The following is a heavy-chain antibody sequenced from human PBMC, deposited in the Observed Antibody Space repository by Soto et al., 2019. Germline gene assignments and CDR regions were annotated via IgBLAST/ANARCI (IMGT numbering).Heavy chain of an antibody. J-gene: IGHJ4*02. V-gene: IGHV1-2*02. CDR1: GYTFTGYY. D-gene: IGHD5-12*01. CDR2: ISPDSGGT. Sequence: ASVKVSCKASGYTFTGYYIYWVRQAPGQGLEWMGGISPDSGGTDYAQKFQGRITMTRDTSISTAYMELSGLRSDDTAVYYCARDERASGYPRPHYFDYWGQGTLVTVSS. CDR3: ARDERASGYPRPHYFDY.